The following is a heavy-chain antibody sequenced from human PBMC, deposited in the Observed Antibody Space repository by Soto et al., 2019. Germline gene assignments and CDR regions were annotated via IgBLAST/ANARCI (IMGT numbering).Heavy chain of an antibody. CDR1: GGSISSSSYY. V-gene: IGHV4-39*01. Sequence: KPSETLSLTCTVSGGSISSSSYYWGWIRQPPGKGLEWIGSIYYSGSTYYNPSLKSRVTISVDTSKNQFSLKLSSVTAADTAVYYCARPGRVTMVREGNYYYGMDVWGQGTTVTVSS. D-gene: IGHD3-10*01. CDR3: ARPGRVTMVREGNYYYGMDV. CDR2: IYYSGST. J-gene: IGHJ6*02.